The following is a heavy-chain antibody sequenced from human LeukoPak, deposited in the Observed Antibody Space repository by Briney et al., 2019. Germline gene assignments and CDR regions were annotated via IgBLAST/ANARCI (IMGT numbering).Heavy chain of an antibody. J-gene: IGHJ4*02. CDR2: ISSSSSYI. Sequence: GGSLRLSCAASGFTFSSYSMNWVRQAPGKGLEWVSSISSSSSYIYYADSVKGPFTISRDNAKTSLYLQMNSLRAEDTAVYYCARNYYGSGSYQYWGQGTLVTVSS. D-gene: IGHD3-10*01. V-gene: IGHV3-21*01. CDR1: GFTFSSYS. CDR3: ARNYYGSGSYQY.